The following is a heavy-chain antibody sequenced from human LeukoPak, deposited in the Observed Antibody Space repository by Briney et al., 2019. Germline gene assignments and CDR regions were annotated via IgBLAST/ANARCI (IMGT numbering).Heavy chain of an antibody. CDR2: IYPGDSDT. CDR3: ARRSRIHYYGNSGYYFDY. Sequence: GESPKISCKGSGYIFTSYWIAWVRQMPGKGLEWMGIIYPGDSDTRYSPSFQGQVTISADKSISTAYLQWSSLKASDTAMYYCARRSRIHYYGNSGYYFDYWGQGTLVTVSS. J-gene: IGHJ4*02. CDR1: GYIFTSYW. D-gene: IGHD3-22*01. V-gene: IGHV5-51*01.